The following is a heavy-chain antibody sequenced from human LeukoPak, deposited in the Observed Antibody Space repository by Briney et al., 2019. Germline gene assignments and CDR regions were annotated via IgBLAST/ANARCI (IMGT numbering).Heavy chain of an antibody. Sequence: SETLSLTCTVSGGSISSYYWSWIRQPAGKGLEWIGRIYTSGSTNYNPSLKSRVTMSVDTSKNQFSLKLSSVTAADTAVYYWARGSSGWYLGAFDIWGQGTMVTVSS. D-gene: IGHD6-19*01. CDR3: ARGSSGWYLGAFDI. CDR2: IYTSGST. CDR1: GGSISSYY. J-gene: IGHJ3*02. V-gene: IGHV4-4*07.